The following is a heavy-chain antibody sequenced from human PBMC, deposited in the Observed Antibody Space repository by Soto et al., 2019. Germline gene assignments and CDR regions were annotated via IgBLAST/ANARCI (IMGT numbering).Heavy chain of an antibody. CDR1: GFMFSSAW. CDR2: IKSKRDGGAR. J-gene: IGHJ4*02. V-gene: IGHV3-15*01. Sequence: EVQVVESGGDLVKPGGSLRLSCVTSGFMFSSAWMNWVRQAPGKGLEWVGRIKSKRDGGARDYAEPVKGRFSISRDDSKNTVFLQMNGLIAEDTAVYYCVEGWNDFWGQGTLVTVSS. D-gene: IGHD1-1*01. CDR3: VEGWNDF.